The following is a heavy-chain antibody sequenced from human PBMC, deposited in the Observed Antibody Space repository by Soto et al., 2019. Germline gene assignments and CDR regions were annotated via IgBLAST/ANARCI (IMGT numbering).Heavy chain of an antibody. CDR1: GYTFSNYG. Sequence: ASVKVSCKASGYTFSNYGVNWVRQAPGQGLEWLGYIMAYNNNPHYAQKFVGRVTMTADTSTSTAFLELRSLTSDDTAVYYCARGGLGKSYWTLDSWGQGTQVTVSS. D-gene: IGHD1-26*01. V-gene: IGHV1-18*01. CDR3: ARGGLGKSYWTLDS. CDR2: IMAYNNNP. J-gene: IGHJ4*02.